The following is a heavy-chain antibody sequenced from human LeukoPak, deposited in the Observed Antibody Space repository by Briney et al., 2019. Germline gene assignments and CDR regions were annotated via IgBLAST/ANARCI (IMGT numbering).Heavy chain of an antibody. J-gene: IGHJ4*02. CDR3: ARVAVAAAGTGY. D-gene: IGHD6-13*01. Sequence: GALRLSCAASGFTFSSYAMSWVRQAPGKGLEWVSSISSSSSYIYYADSVKGRFTISRDNAKNSLYLQMNSLRAEDTAVYYCARVAVAAAGTGYWGQGTLVTVSS. CDR1: GFTFSSYA. V-gene: IGHV3-21*01. CDR2: ISSSSSYI.